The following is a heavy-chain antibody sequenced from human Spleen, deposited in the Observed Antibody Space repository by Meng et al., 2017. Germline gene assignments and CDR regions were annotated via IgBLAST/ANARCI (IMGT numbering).Heavy chain of an antibody. V-gene: IGHV4-34*01. CDR2: INHSGST. Sequence: GSLRLSCAVYGGSFSGYYWSWIRQPPGKGLEWIGEINHSGSTNYNPSLESRATISVDTSQNNLSLKLSSVTAEDSAVYYCARGPTTTAHDFDYWGQGTRVTVSS. CDR3: ARGPTTTAHDFDY. D-gene: IGHD4-11*01. CDR1: GGSFSGYY. J-gene: IGHJ4*02.